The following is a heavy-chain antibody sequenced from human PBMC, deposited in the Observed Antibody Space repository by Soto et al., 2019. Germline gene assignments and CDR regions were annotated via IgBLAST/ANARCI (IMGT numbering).Heavy chain of an antibody. D-gene: IGHD3-3*01. CDR1: SGSISSSNW. J-gene: IGHJ4*02. CDR2: IYRSGST. V-gene: IGHV4-4*02. Sequence: QVQLQESGPGLVKPSGTLSLTCAVSSGSISSSNWWSWVRQPPGKGLEWIGEIYRSGSTNYNPSLKSRVTISVDKSKNQSSLKLSSVSAADTAVYYCASVYYDFWSGYYIDYWGQGTLVTVSS. CDR3: ASVYYDFWSGYYIDY.